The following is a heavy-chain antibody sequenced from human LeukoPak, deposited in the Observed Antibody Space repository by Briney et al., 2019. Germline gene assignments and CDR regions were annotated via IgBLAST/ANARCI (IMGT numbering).Heavy chain of an antibody. V-gene: IGHV5-51*01. CDR2: IYPGDSDT. D-gene: IGHD2-2*01. CDR3: ARSVYCSSTSCLSWDYYYGMDV. CDR1: GYSFTSYW. J-gene: IGHJ6*02. Sequence: GESLKISCKGSGYSFTSYWIGWVRQMPGKGLEWMGIIYPGDSDTRYSPSFQGQVTISADKSIGTAYLQWSSLKASDTAMYYCARSVYCSSTSCLSWDYYYGMDVWGQGTTVTVSS.